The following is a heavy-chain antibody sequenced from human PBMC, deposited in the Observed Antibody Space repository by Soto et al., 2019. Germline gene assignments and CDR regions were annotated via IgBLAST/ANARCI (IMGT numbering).Heavy chain of an antibody. D-gene: IGHD2-15*01. J-gene: IGHJ4*02. CDR1: GGTFSSYA. Sequence: SVKVSCKASGGTFSSYAISGVRQAPGQGLEWMGGIIPIFGTANYAQKFQGRVTITADESTSTAYMELSSLRSEDTAVYYCARAAGDQPLLPFDYWGQGTLVTVSS. CDR3: ARAAGDQPLLPFDY. V-gene: IGHV1-69*13. CDR2: IIPIFGTA.